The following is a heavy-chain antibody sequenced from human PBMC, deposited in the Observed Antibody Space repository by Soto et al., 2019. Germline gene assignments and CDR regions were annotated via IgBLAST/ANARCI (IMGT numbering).Heavy chain of an antibody. CDR3: ARGGTKYSSGWYGDLDY. CDR1: GGSISSYY. Sequence: SETLSLTCTVSGGSISSYYWSWIRQPPGKGLEWIGYIYYSGSTNYNPSLKSRVTISVDTSKNQFSLKLSSVTAADTAVYYCARGGTKYSSGWYGDLDYWGQGTLVTVSS. V-gene: IGHV4-59*01. CDR2: IYYSGST. J-gene: IGHJ4*02. D-gene: IGHD6-19*01.